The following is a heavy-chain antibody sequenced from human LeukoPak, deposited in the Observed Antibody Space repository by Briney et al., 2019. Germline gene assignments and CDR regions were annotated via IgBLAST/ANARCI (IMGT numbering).Heavy chain of an antibody. CDR2: IYYRGST. J-gene: IGHJ4*02. CDR3: AREASNYDSSGYFDY. CDR1: GGSISSGDYY. V-gene: IGHV4-30-4*01. D-gene: IGHD3-22*01. Sequence: SETLSLTCTVSGGSISSGDYYWNWIRQPPGKGLEWIGYIYYRGSTFYNPSLKSRVTISVDTSKNQFSLKLSSVTAADTAVYYCAREASNYDSSGYFDYWGQGTLVIVSS.